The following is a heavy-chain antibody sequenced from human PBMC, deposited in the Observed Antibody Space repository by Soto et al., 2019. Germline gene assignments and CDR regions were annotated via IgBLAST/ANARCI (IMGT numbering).Heavy chain of an antibody. CDR3: ARDSSSGLDY. J-gene: IGHJ4*02. CDR1: GFTFSSYW. CDR2: IKQDGSEK. V-gene: IGHV3-7*01. D-gene: IGHD6-19*01. Sequence: GGSLRLSCAVSGFTFSSYWMSWVRQAPGKGLEWVANIKQDGSEKYYVDSVKGRFTISRDNAKNSLYLQMSSLRAEDTAVYYCARDSSSGLDYWGQGTLVTVSS.